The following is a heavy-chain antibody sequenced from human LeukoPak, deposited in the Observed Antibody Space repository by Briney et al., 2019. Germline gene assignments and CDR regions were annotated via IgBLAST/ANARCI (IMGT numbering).Heavy chain of an antibody. D-gene: IGHD5-12*01. V-gene: IGHV3-49*03. CDR2: IRSKAYGGTT. Sequence: GGSLRLSCTASGFIFGDYAMSWFRQAPGKGLEWVGFIRSKAYGGTTEYAASVKGRFTISRDDSKSIAYLQMNSLKTEDTAVYNCTRDPREYRGYNTNKAWARSYSNWEVGGKGTRVTVPS. CDR3: TRDPREYRGYNTNKAWARSYSNWEV. J-gene: IGHJ6*03. CDR1: GFIFGDYA.